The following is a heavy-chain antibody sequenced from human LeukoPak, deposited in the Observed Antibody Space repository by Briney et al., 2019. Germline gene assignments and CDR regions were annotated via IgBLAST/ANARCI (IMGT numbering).Heavy chain of an antibody. Sequence: SETLSLTCTVSGGSISSYYWSWIRQPPGKGLEWIGYIYYSGSTNYNPSLKSRVTISVDTSKNQFSLKLSSVTAADTAVYYCARGLGYFDYWGQGTLVTVSS. J-gene: IGHJ4*02. V-gene: IGHV4-59*01. CDR2: IYYSGST. CDR1: GGSISSYY. CDR3: ARGLGYFDY.